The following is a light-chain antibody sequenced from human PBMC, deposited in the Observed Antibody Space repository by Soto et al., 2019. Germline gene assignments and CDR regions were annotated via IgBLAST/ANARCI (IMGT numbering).Light chain of an antibody. CDR1: QSLLSSSTNKNH. J-gene: IGKJ1*01. V-gene: IGKV4-1*01. CDR3: QQYGSSGT. CDR2: GAS. Sequence: DIVMTQSPDSLAVSLGERATINCKSSQSLLSSSTNKNHLAWYQQKPGQAPRLLIYGASNRATGIPDRFSGSGSGTDFTLTISRLEPEDFAVYYCQQYGSSGTFGQGTKVEIK.